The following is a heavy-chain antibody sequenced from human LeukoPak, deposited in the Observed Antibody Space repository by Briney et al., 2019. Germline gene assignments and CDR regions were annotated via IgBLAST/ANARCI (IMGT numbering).Heavy chain of an antibody. D-gene: IGHD6-13*01. CDR1: GFSFSSYG. J-gene: IGHJ4*02. V-gene: IGHV3-48*04. CDR3: ARDQGVSWYYFDY. CDR2: ISSSGSTI. Sequence: GGSLRLSCAASGFSFSSYGMNWVRQAPGKGLEWVSYISSSGSTIYYADSVKGRFTISKDNAKNSLYLHMNSLRAEDTAVYYCARDQGVSWYYFDYWGQGTLVTVSS.